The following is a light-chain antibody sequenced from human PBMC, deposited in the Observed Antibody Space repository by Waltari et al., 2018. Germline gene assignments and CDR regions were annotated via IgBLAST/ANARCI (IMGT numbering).Light chain of an antibody. CDR3: MQASHWPAT. V-gene: IGKV2-30*02. CDR1: QGPVHSDGHTY. J-gene: IGKJ2*01. Sequence: DVVMTQSPLSLPVTLGQPASISCTSSQGPVHSDGHTYLNWFHQRPGQSPRRLIYQVSDRDSGVPDRFSGSGSGTDFTLTISRVEADDVGFYYCMQASHWPATFGQGTALEIK. CDR2: QVS.